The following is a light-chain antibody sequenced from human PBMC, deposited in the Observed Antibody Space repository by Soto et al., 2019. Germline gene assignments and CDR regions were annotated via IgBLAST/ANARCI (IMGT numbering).Light chain of an antibody. CDR2: RNN. V-gene: IGLV1-44*01. J-gene: IGLJ1*01. CDR1: SSSIGSNT. CDR3: AAWDDSPNGYV. Sequence: QSVLTQPPSASGTPGQRVTISCSGSSSSIGSNTVDWYQQLPGTAPKLLIYRNNQRPSGVPDRFSGSKSGTSASLAITGLQSEDEADYYCAAWDDSPNGYVFGTGTKLTVL.